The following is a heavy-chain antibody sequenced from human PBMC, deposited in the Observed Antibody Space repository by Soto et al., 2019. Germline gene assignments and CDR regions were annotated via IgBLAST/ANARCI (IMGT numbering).Heavy chain of an antibody. CDR3: AGKSSADMSGSDFFDY. Sequence: EVELVESGGGLVEPGGSLRLSCAASGFSFSTSDMTWVRQAPGKGLEYVSSINYSGRYMFYAGPLKGRFTISRDNAKNSLYLQMNSLRAEDTAVYYCAGKSSADMSGSDFFDYWGQGTLVAVSA. CDR2: INYSGRYM. CDR1: GFSFSTSD. D-gene: IGHD3-3*01. V-gene: IGHV3-21*04. J-gene: IGHJ4*02.